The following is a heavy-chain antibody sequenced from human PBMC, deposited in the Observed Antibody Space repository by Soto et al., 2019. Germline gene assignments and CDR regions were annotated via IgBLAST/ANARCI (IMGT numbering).Heavy chain of an antibody. CDR3: AKDVVYGDGLWLMEN. V-gene: IGHV3-23*01. D-gene: IGHD2-21*02. Sequence: PGGSLRLSCAASGFTFSRYSMAWARQAPGKGLEWVSGVVGNGGDTYYADSVKGRFTISKHNSDNSLYLQMSSLRVEDTAVYYCAKDVVYGDGLWLMENWGQGTLVTVSS. J-gene: IGHJ1*01. CDR1: GFTFSRYS. CDR2: VVGNGGDT.